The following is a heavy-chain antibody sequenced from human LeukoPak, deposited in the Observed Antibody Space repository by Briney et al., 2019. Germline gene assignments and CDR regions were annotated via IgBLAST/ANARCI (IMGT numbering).Heavy chain of an antibody. V-gene: IGHV3-30-3*01. D-gene: IGHD2-2*02. Sequence: GGSLRPSCAASGFTFSSYAMHWLRQAPGKRLEWVAVISYDGSNKYYADSVKGRFTISRDNSKNTLYLQMNSLRAEDTAVYYCARAPRYCSSTSCYTRFNWFDPWGQGTLVTVSS. CDR1: GFTFSSYA. CDR2: ISYDGSNK. CDR3: ARAPRYCSSTSCYTRFNWFDP. J-gene: IGHJ5*02.